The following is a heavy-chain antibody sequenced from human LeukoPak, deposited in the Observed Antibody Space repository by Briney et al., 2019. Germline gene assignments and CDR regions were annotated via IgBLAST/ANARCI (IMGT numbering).Heavy chain of an antibody. CDR2: INPNSGGT. CDR1: GYTFTGYY. D-gene: IGHD3-9*01. Sequence: ASVTVSCKASGYTFTGYYMHWVRQAPGQGPEWMGWINPNSGGTNYAQKFQGRVTMTRDTSISTAYMELSRLRSDDTAVYYCARDSDILTGYYNSPYFDYWGQGTLVTVSS. V-gene: IGHV1-2*02. CDR3: ARDSDILTGYYNSPYFDY. J-gene: IGHJ4*02.